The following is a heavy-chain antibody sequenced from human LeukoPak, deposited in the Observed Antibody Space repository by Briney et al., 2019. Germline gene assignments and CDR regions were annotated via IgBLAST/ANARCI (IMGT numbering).Heavy chain of an antibody. CDR3: ARMYYDILTGYRPSYYFDY. CDR1: GFTFSGYA. Sequence: GGSLRLSCAASGFTFSGYARHWVRQAPGKGLEWVAVISYDGSNKYYADSVKGRFTISRDNSKNTLYLQMNSLRAEDTAVYYCARMYYDILTGYRPSYYFDYWGQGPLVTVSS. CDR2: ISYDGSNK. J-gene: IGHJ4*02. V-gene: IGHV3-30-3*01. D-gene: IGHD3-9*01.